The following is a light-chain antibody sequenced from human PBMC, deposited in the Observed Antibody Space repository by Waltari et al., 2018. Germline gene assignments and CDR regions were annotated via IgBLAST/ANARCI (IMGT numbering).Light chain of an antibody. Sequence: EIVLTQSPGTLSLSPGERATLSCRASQSIDNLYIAWYQQRPGQAPRLLISGASSRATGIPDRFSGSGSGTDFTLTISRLEPEDFAVYYCQQRNNWPLTFGGGTKVEIK. V-gene: IGKV3D-20*02. J-gene: IGKJ4*01. CDR3: QQRNNWPLT. CDR1: QSIDNLY. CDR2: GAS.